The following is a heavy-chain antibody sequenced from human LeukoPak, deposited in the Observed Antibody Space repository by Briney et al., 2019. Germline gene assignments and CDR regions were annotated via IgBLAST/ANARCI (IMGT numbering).Heavy chain of an antibody. CDR2: INPNSGGT. D-gene: IGHD1-1*01. CDR3: ARVWQLMAEFQH. CDR1: GYTFTGYH. V-gene: IGHV1-2*02. J-gene: IGHJ1*01. Sequence: ASVKVSCKASGYTFTGYHMHWVRQAPGQGLEWMGWINPNSGGTNYAQKFQGRVTMTRDTSISTAFMELSRLRSDDTAVYYCARVWQLMAEFQHWGQGTLVIVSS.